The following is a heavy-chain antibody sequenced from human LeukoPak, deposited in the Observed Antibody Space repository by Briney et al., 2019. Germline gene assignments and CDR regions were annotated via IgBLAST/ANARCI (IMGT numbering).Heavy chain of an antibody. CDR3: AKDSGGYSYGLAFDY. D-gene: IGHD5-18*01. CDR1: GFTFSSYV. Sequence: GGSLRLSCAASGFTFSSYVMHWVRQAPGKGLEWVAFIRYDGSNKYYADSVKGRFTISRDNSKNTLYLQMNSLRAEDTAVYYCAKDSGGYSYGLAFDYWGQGTLVTVSS. CDR2: IRYDGSNK. J-gene: IGHJ4*02. V-gene: IGHV3-30*02.